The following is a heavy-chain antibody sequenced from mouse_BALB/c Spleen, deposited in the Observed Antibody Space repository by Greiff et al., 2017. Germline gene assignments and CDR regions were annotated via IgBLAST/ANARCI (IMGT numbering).Heavy chain of an antibody. CDR2: ISSGSSTI. Sequence: EVMLVESGGGLVQPGGSRKLSCAASGFTFSSFGMHWVRQAPEKGLEWVAYISSGSSTIYYADTVKGRFTISRDNPKNTLFLQRTSLRSEDTAMYYCARRGGYDGAMDYWGQGTSVTVSS. CDR1: GFTFSSFG. CDR3: ARRGGYDGAMDY. J-gene: IGHJ4*01. V-gene: IGHV5-17*02. D-gene: IGHD2-2*01.